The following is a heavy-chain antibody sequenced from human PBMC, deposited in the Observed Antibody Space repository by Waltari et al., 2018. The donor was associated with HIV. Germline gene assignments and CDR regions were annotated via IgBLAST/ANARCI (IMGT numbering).Heavy chain of an antibody. CDR1: GYPFTTYG. V-gene: IGHV1-18*01. Sequence: QVQLVQSGAQVKKPGASVKVSCKASGYPFTTYGITWVRQAPGQGLEWLGWIETYNGNADFAPKTQVRIHLTIDTSTSTAYMELTSLRSDDTSVYYCARSHCAVTSCGSIDYWGQGTLVTVSS. J-gene: IGHJ4*02. CDR3: ARSHCAVTSCGSIDY. D-gene: IGHD4-17*01. CDR2: IETYNGNA.